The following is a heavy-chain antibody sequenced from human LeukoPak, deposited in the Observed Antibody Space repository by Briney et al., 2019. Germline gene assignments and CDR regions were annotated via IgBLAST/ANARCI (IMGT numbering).Heavy chain of an antibody. D-gene: IGHD3-22*01. J-gene: IGHJ4*02. V-gene: IGHV3-23*01. Sequence: GGSLRLSCAASGFTFSSYSMNWVRQAPGKGLEWVSAISGSGGSTYYADSVKGRFTISRDNSKNTLYLQMNSLRAEDTAVYYCAKASSGYYYDRLDYWGQGTLVTVSS. CDR3: AKASSGYYYDRLDY. CDR1: GFTFSSYS. CDR2: ISGSGGST.